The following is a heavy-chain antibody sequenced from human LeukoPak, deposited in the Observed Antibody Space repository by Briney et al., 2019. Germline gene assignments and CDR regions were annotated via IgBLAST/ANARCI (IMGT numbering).Heavy chain of an antibody. CDR1: EFTFSSYE. D-gene: IGHD3-9*01. CDR3: ARATKGDYDILTGYYLYYYYMDV. J-gene: IGHJ6*03. V-gene: IGHV3-48*03. CDR2: ISSSSSTI. Sequence: GGSLRLSCAASEFTFSSYEMNWVRQAPGKGLEWVSYISSSSSTIYYADSVKGRFTISRDNAKNSLYLQMNSLRAEDTAVYYCARATKGDYDILTGYYLYYYYMDVWGKGTTVTISS.